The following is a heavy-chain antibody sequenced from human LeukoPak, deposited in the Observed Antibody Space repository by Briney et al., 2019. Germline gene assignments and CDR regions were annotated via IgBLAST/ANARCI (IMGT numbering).Heavy chain of an antibody. CDR2: ISTDGGAT. CDR3: ARVQPASDI. V-gene: IGHV3-74*01. D-gene: IGHD2-2*01. CDR1: GFTLSTYW. Sequence: GGSLRLSCAASGFTLSTYWMLWVRQAPGKGLVWVSRISTDGGATNYADSVTGRFTISRDHAKNTLYLQMNSLRAEDTAVYYCARVQPASDIWGQGAMVTVSS. J-gene: IGHJ3*02.